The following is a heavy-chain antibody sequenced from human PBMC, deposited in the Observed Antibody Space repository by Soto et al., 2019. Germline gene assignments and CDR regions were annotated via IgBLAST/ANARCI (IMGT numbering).Heavy chain of an antibody. V-gene: IGHV4-31*03. J-gene: IGHJ5*02. CDR1: GGSITSCGYY. CDR3: ARGGSTWYGDNWLDP. D-gene: IGHD6-13*01. CDR2: TYYTGIT. Sequence: VQLRESGPGLVKPSQTLSLTCKVSGGSITSCGYYWSWIRQHPVKGLEWIGYTYYTGITYYNPSLRGRVTISLGTYGSHFSLSLTSVTAADTAIYYCARGGSTWYGDNWLDPWGPGTLVTVSS.